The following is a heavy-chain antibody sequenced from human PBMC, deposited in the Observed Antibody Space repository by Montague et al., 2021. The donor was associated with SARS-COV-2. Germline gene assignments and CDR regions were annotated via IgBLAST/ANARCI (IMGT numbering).Heavy chain of an antibody. V-gene: IGHV4-30-4*08. CDR2: IYYSGST. CDR1: GGSISSGGYY. Sequence: TLSLTCTVSGGSISSGGYYWSWIRQHPGKGLEWIGYIYYSGSTYYNPSLKSRVTISVDTSKNRFSLKLSSVTAADTAVYYCARSPMVRGVTYYGMDVWGQGTTVTVSS. D-gene: IGHD3-10*01. CDR3: ARSPMVRGVTYYGMDV. J-gene: IGHJ6*02.